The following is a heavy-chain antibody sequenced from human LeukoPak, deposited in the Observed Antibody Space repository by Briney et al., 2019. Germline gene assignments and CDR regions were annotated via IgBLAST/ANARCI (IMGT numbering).Heavy chain of an antibody. J-gene: IGHJ4*02. CDR3: ARDKGGGYDSYFDY. Sequence: SQTLSLTCTVSGGSISSGSYYWSWIRQPAGKGLEWIGRIYTSGSTNYNPSLKSRVTISVDTSKNQFSLKLSSVTAAVTAVYYWARDKGGGYDSYFDYWGQGTLVTVSS. V-gene: IGHV4-61*02. D-gene: IGHD5-12*01. CDR2: IYTSGST. CDR1: GGSISSGSYY.